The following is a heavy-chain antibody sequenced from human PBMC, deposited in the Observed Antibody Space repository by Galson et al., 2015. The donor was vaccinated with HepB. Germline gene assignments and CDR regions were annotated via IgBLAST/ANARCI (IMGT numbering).Heavy chain of an antibody. J-gene: IGHJ4*02. CDR2: IWYDGSNK. CDR3: ARDLDSSGFDY. Sequence: SLRLSCAASGFTFSSYGMHWVRQAPGKGLEWVAVIWYDGSNKYYADSVKGRLTISRDNSKNTLYLQMNSLRAEDTAVYYCARDLDSSGFDYWGQGTLVTVAS. D-gene: IGHD3-22*01. CDR1: GFTFSSYG. V-gene: IGHV3-33*01.